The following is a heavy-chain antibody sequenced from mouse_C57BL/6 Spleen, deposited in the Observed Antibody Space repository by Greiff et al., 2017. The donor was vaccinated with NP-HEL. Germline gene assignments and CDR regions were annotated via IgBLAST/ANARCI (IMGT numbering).Heavy chain of an antibody. V-gene: IGHV1-81*01. J-gene: IGHJ4*01. CDR2: IYPRSGNT. CDR3: ARSGDGYYNYAMDY. Sequence: QVQLQQSGAELARPGASVKLSCKASGYTFTSYGISWVKQRTGQGLEWIGEIYPRSGNTYYNEKFKGKATLTADKSSSTAYMELRSLTSEDSAVYFCARSGDGYYNYAMDYWGQGTSVTVSS. D-gene: IGHD2-3*01. CDR1: GYTFTSYG.